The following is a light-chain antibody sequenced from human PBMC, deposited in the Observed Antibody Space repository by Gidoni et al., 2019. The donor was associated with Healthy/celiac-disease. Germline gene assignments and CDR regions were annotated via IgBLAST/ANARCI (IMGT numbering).Light chain of an antibody. CDR3: QQRSNWPPS. Sequence: EIVLTQSPATLSFSPGERATLSCRASQSVSSYLAWYQQKPGKAPRLLIYDAANRATGIPARFSGSGSGTDFTLTISSLEPEDFAVYYCQQRSNWPPSCGQGTKVEIK. V-gene: IGKV3-11*01. J-gene: IGKJ1*01. CDR1: QSVSSY. CDR2: DAA.